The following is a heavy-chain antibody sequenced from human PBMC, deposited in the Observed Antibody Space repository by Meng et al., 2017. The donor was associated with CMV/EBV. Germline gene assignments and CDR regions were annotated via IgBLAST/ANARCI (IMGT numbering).Heavy chain of an antibody. D-gene: IGHD3-3*01. CDR2: IYYSGST. J-gene: IGHJ4*02. Sequence: GSLRLSCTVSGGSISSSSYYWGWIRQPPGKGLEWIGSIYYSGSTYYNPSLKSRVTISVDTSKNQFSLKLSSVTAADTVVYYCARDDYDFWSGYYSDSDYWGQGTLVTVSS. CDR3: ARDDYDFWSGYYSDSDY. V-gene: IGHV4-39*07. CDR1: GGSISSSSYY.